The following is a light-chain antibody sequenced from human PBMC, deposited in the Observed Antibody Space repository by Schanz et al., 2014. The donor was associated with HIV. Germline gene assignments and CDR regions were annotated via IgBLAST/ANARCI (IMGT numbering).Light chain of an antibody. J-gene: IGLJ2*01. CDR2: EVS. Sequence: QSALTQPRSVSGSPGESVAIPCTASSSDVVDHNHVSWYQQLPGKVPKVIIYEVSNRPSGVPDRFSGSKSGTSASLAISGLQSEDEADYYCAAWDDSLNVVVFGGGTKVTVL. CDR3: AAWDDSLNVVV. CDR1: SSDVVDHNH. V-gene: IGLV2-11*01.